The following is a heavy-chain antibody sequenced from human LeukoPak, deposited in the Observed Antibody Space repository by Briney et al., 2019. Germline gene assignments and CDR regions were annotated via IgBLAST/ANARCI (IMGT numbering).Heavy chain of an antibody. CDR3: AKGFSVRGRFDP. CDR1: GLTFSSNS. J-gene: IGHJ5*02. D-gene: IGHD2-15*01. Sequence: GGSLRLSCVASGLTFSSNSMSWVRQPPGMGLEWVSGISVSGITVYADSAKGRLTISRDNSKNTLYLQMNNLRAEDTALYYCAKGFSVRGRFDPWGQGTQVTVSS. CDR2: ISVSGIT. V-gene: IGHV3-23*01.